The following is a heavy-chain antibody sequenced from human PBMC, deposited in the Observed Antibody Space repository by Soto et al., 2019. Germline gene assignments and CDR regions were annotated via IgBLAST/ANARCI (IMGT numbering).Heavy chain of an antibody. CDR3: ARAVETYYNNWLDP. Sequence: GGSLRLSCAASGFTLSSYCMHWVRQAPGKGLVWVSRINIDGSSTTYADSVKGRFTISRDNARNTLFLQMNTLRVEDTAVYYCARAVETYYNNWLDPWGQGTLVTVSS. CDR2: INIDGSST. V-gene: IGHV3-74*01. CDR1: GFTLSSYC. J-gene: IGHJ5*02. D-gene: IGHD3-10*01.